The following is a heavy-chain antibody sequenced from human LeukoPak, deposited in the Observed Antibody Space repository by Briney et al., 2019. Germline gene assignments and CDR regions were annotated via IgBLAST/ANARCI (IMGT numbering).Heavy chain of an antibody. V-gene: IGHV3-7*01. CDR2: IKQDGSEK. Sequence: GGSLRLSCAASGFTFSNYWMNWVRQAPGKGLEWVANIKQDGSEKYYVDSVKGRFTISRDNAKSSLYLQMNSLRAEDTAVYYCALYGGTKGVDYWGQGTLVTVSS. CDR1: GFTFSNYW. J-gene: IGHJ4*02. D-gene: IGHD4-23*01. CDR3: ALYGGTKGVDY.